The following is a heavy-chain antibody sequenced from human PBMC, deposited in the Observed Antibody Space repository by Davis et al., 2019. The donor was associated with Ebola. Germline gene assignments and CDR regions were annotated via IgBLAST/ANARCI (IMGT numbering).Heavy chain of an antibody. CDR2: IWYDGSNK. J-gene: IGHJ4*02. Sequence: GGSLRLSCAASGFTFSSYGMHWVRQAPGKGLEWVAVIWYDGSNKYYADSVKGRFTISRDNYKNTLYLQMKSLRAEDTAVYYCARVDPGGDHDYWGQGTLVTVSS. CDR3: ARVDPGGDHDY. CDR1: GFTFSSYG. D-gene: IGHD4-17*01. V-gene: IGHV3-33*01.